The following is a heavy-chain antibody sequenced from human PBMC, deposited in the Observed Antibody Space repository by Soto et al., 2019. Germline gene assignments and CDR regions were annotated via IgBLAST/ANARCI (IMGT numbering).Heavy chain of an antibody. V-gene: IGHV3-30*18. CDR1: GFTFSSYG. CDR2: ISYDGSNK. D-gene: IGHD6-19*01. Sequence: ESGGGVVQPGRSLRLSCAASGFTFSSYGMHWVRQAPGKGLEWVAVISYDGSNKYYADSVKGRFTISRDNSKNTLYLQMNSLRAEDTAVYYCAKESPGYSSGWRPNFDYWGQGTLVTVSS. J-gene: IGHJ4*02. CDR3: AKESPGYSSGWRPNFDY.